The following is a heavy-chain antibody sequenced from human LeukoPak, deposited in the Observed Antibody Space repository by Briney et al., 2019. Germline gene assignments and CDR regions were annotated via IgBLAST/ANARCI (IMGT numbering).Heavy chain of an antibody. V-gene: IGHV4-59*02. CDR1: VGSVSDYY. J-gene: IGHJ1*01. CDR3: ARDQTYYVSSGYYYVTYFQH. Sequence: SETLSLTCTVCVGSVSDYYWSWLRLPPGKGLEWIGYIFYSGSTYYNPSLKSRVTISVDTSKNQFSLNLTSVTAADTAVYYCARDQTYYVSSGYYYVTYFQHWGQGILVTVSS. CDR2: IFYSGST. D-gene: IGHD3-22*01.